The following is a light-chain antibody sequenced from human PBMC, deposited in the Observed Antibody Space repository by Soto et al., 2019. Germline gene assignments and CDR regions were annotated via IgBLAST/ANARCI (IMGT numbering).Light chain of an antibody. V-gene: IGKV1-33*01. CDR2: DAS. Sequence: DIRMTQSQSSLSASVVDIVTITCQASQNINNYLNWYQQKPGRAPKLLIYDASNLEAGVPSSLRGSGSGTDFTFTISRLQPEDIATYYCQQYENLPTFGHGTRLEIK. J-gene: IGKJ5*01. CDR3: QQYENLPT. CDR1: QNINNY.